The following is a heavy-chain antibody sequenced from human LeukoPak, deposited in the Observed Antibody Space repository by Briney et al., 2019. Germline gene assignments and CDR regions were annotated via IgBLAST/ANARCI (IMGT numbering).Heavy chain of an antibody. D-gene: IGHD5-18*01. CDR3: ARDGGYSYAHNWFDP. CDR2: IYYSGST. CDR1: GGSISSYY. Sequence: PSETLSLTCIVSGGSISSYYWSWIRQPPGKGLEWIGYIYYSGSTNYNPSLKSRVTISVDTSKNQFSLRLSSVTAADTAVYYCARDGGYSYAHNWFDPWGQGTLVTVSS. J-gene: IGHJ5*02. V-gene: IGHV4-59*01.